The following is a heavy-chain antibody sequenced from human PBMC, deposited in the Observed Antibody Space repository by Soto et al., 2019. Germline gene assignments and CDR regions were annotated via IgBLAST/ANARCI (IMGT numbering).Heavy chain of an antibody. V-gene: IGHV1-3*01. D-gene: IGHD3-22*01. J-gene: IGHJ4*02. CDR1: GYTFTGYA. CDR2: INAGNGNT. Sequence: GASVKVSCKASGYTFTGYAMHWVRQAPGQRLEWMGWINAGNGNTKDSQKFQGRVTITRDTSASTAYMELSSLRSEDTAVYSCARGLLGVITTAPDYWGQGTLVTV. CDR3: ARGLLGVITTAPDY.